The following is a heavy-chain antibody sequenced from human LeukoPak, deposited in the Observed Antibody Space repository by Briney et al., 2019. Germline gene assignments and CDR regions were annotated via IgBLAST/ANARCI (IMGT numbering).Heavy chain of an antibody. D-gene: IGHD5-12*01. CDR1: GFSFSSYT. CDR3: ARDVGGYAFDY. CDR2: MSYDGSHK. J-gene: IGHJ4*02. Sequence: GGSLRLSCVASGFSFSSYTMHWVRQAPGKGLEWVAVMSYDGSHKYHADSVKGRFTISRDNSKNTVYLQMSSLRAEDTAIYYCARDVGGYAFDYWGQGTPVTVSS. V-gene: IGHV3-30*04.